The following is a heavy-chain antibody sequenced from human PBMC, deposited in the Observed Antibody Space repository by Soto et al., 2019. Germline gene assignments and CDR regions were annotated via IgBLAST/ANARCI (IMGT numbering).Heavy chain of an antibody. J-gene: IGHJ5*02. V-gene: IGHV5-51*01. Sequence: PGESLISCQASGYAFTSYWIACVRQIPGRGLEWMGIIYPGDSDTRYSPSFQGQVTISADKSITTAYLQWNSLEASDTAMYYCARGYCTTTICDPWFDPWGQGTLVTVSS. CDR3: ARGYCTTTICDPWFDP. CDR2: IYPGDSDT. CDR1: GYAFTSYW. D-gene: IGHD2-2*01.